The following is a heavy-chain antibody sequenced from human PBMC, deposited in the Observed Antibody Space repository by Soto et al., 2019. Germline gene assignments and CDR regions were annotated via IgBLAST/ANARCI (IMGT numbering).Heavy chain of an antibody. D-gene: IGHD3-22*01. CDR1: GGSISSYY. CDR2: IYYSGST. Sequence: QVQLQESGPGLVKPSETLSLTCTVSGGSISSYYWSWIRQPPGKGLEWIGNIYYSGSTNYNPSLRGRVTISVDTSKNQFSLKLSSVTTADTAVYYCARVRDNTGYHYYFDYWGQGTLVTVSS. J-gene: IGHJ4*02. V-gene: IGHV4-59*01. CDR3: ARVRDNTGYHYYFDY.